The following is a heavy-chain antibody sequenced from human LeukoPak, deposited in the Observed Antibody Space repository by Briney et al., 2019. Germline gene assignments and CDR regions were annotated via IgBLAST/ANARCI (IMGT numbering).Heavy chain of an antibody. CDR2: IKQDGSEK. CDR3: ARDRPAAAGYFDY. J-gene: IGHJ4*02. CDR1: GFTFSSYW. Sequence: GGSLRLSCAASGFTFSSYWMSWVRQAPGKGLEWVANIKQDGSEKYYVDSVKGRFTISRDNAKNSLYLQMNSLRAEDTAVYYCARDRPAAAGYFDYWGQGTLVTVSS. D-gene: IGHD6-13*01. V-gene: IGHV3-7*01.